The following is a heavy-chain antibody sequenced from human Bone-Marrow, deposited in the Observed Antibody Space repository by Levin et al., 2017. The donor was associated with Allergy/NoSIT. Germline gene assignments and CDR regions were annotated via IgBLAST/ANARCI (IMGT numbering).Heavy chain of an antibody. Sequence: GGSLRLSCAASGFTFSSYDMHWVRQATGKGLEWVSAIGTAGDTYYPGSVKGRFTISRENAKNSLYLQMNSLRAGDTAVYYCARGGANRYYYGMDVWGQGTTVTVSS. CDR1: GFTFSSYD. CDR3: ARGGANRYYYGMDV. CDR2: IGTAGDT. D-gene: IGHD4/OR15-4a*01. J-gene: IGHJ6*02. V-gene: IGHV3-13*01.